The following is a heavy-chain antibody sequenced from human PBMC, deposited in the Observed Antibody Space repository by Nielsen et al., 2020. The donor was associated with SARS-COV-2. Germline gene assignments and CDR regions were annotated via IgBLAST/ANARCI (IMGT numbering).Heavy chain of an antibody. Sequence: SLTLSCAASGFTFDDYAMHWVRQAPGKGLEWVSGISWNRGSIGYADSVNGRFTISRDNAKNSLYLQMNSLRAEGTALYYCANIDPYSSSWYNWGQGTLVTVSS. CDR3: ANIDPYSSSWYN. J-gene: IGHJ4*02. CDR2: ISWNRGSI. D-gene: IGHD6-13*01. V-gene: IGHV3-9*01. CDR1: GFTFDDYA.